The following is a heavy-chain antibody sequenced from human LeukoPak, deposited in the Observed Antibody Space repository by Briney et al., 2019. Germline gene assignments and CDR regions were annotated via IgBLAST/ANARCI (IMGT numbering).Heavy chain of an antibody. V-gene: IGHV3-9*01. CDR3: AKAVALDY. Sequence: GGPLRLSCAASGFTFDDYAMHWVRQAPGKGLEWVSGISWNSGSIGYADSVKGRFTISRDNAKNSLYLQMNSLRAEDTALYYCAKAVALDYWGQGTLVTVSS. D-gene: IGHD6-19*01. CDR1: GFTFDDYA. CDR2: ISWNSGSI. J-gene: IGHJ4*02.